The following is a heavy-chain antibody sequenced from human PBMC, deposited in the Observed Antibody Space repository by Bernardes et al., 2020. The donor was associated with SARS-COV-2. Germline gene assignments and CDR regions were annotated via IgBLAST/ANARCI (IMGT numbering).Heavy chain of an antibody. D-gene: IGHD1-26*01. V-gene: IGHV3-49*04. CDR2: IRSKPYGGTT. J-gene: IGHJ4*02. Sequence: GGSLRLSCATSGFTFANYAMPWVRQAPGKGLEWVGVIRSKPYGGTTEYAASVKGRFIISRDDYKSFVYLQMNSLKIEDTAVYFCAGSFYAFYLDYWGQGNPVNVCS. CDR3: AGSFYAFYLDY. CDR1: GFTFANYA.